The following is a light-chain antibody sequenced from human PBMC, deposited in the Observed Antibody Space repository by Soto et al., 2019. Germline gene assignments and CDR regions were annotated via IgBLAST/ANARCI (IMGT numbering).Light chain of an antibody. Sequence: QSALTQPASVSGSPGQSITISCTGTSSDVGGYNYVSWYQQHPGKAPKLMIYDVSDRTSGVSNRFSGSKSGNTASLTISGLQAEDEADYYCSSYTTSSTAVVFCGGTKVTVL. J-gene: IGLJ2*01. V-gene: IGLV2-14*03. CDR1: SSDVGGYNY. CDR2: DVS. CDR3: SSYTTSSTAVV.